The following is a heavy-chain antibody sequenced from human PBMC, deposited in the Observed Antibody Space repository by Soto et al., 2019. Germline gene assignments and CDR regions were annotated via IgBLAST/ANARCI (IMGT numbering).Heavy chain of an antibody. Sequence: QLQLQESGPGLVKPSETLSLTCTVSGGSISSSSYYWGWIRQPPGKGLEWIGSIYYSGSTYYNPFLKSRVTISVDTSKNQFSLKLSSVTAADTAVYHCARLGTAYYYYYGMDVWGQGTTVTVSS. CDR2: IYYSGST. CDR3: ARLGTAYYYYYGMDV. J-gene: IGHJ6*02. D-gene: IGHD1-1*01. V-gene: IGHV4-39*01. CDR1: GGSISSSSYY.